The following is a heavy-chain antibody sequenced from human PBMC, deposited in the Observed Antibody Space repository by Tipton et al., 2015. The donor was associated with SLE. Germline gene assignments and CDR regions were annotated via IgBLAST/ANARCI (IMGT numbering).Heavy chain of an antibody. CDR3: ASLGSEYFQN. D-gene: IGHD1-26*01. J-gene: IGHJ1*01. CDR2: IHHSGST. Sequence: TLSLTCAVSDYSISSGYFWGWIRQPPGKGLEWIGNIHHSGSTYYNPSLKSRLTMSVDTSKNQFSLKLSSVTAADAAVYYCASLGSEYFQNWGQGTLVSVSS. V-gene: IGHV4-38-2*01. CDR1: DYSISSGYF.